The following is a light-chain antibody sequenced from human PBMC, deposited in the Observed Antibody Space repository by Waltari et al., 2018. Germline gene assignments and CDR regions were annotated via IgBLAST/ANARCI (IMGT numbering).Light chain of an antibody. J-gene: IGLJ1*01. CDR3: AAWDDSLNAHV. CDR2: YDE. CDR1: SSNIGNNA. V-gene: IGLV1-36*01. Sequence: QSVLTQPPSVSEAPRQRVTISCSGSSSNIGNNAVNWYQQLPGKAPKLLIYYDELLPSGVSDRFSGSKSGTSASLAISWLQSEDEADYYCAAWDDSLNAHVFGTGTKVTVL.